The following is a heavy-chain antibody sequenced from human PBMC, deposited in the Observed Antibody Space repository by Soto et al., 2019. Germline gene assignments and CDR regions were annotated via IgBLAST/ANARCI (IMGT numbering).Heavy chain of an antibody. Sequence: SVKVSCKASGGTFSSYAISWVRQAPGQGLEWMGGIIPIFGTANYAQKFQGRVTITADESTSTAYMELSSLRSEDTAVYYCARAPIYCSSTSCYSDYYYGMDVWGQGTTVTVPS. V-gene: IGHV1-69*13. CDR2: IIPIFGTA. J-gene: IGHJ6*02. D-gene: IGHD2-2*01. CDR1: GGTFSSYA. CDR3: ARAPIYCSSTSCYSDYYYGMDV.